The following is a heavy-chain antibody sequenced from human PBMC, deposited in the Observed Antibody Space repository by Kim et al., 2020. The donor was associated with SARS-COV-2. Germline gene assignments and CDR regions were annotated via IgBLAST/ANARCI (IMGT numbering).Heavy chain of an antibody. V-gene: IGHV4-31*03. J-gene: IGHJ3*02. CDR2: IYYSGST. D-gene: IGHD1-1*01. CDR1: GGSISSGGYY. CDR3: ARASTTPWAFDI. Sequence: SETLSLTCTVSGGSISSGGYYWSWIRQHPGKGLEWIGYIYYSGSTYYNPSLKSRVTISVDTSKNQFSLKLSSVTAADTAVYYCARASTTPWAFDIWGQGTMVTVSS.